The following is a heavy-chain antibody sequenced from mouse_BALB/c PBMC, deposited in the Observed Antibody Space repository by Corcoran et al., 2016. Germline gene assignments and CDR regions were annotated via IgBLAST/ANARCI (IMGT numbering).Heavy chain of an antibody. CDR1: GYTFTNYG. J-gene: IGHJ3*01. D-gene: IGHD2-1*01. V-gene: IGHV9-1*02. CDR3: ARGRGNYPDAY. Sequence: QIQLVQSGPELKKPGETVKISCKASGYTFTNYGMNWVKQAPGKGLKWMGWINTYTGEPTYADDFKGRFAFSLETSASTAYLQINNLKNEDMATYFCARGRGNYPDAYWGQGTLVTVSA. CDR2: INTYTGEP.